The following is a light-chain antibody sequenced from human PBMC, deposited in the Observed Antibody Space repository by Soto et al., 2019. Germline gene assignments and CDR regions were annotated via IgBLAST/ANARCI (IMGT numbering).Light chain of an antibody. CDR1: SSDVGAYNL. V-gene: IGLV2-23*01. CDR2: EGS. J-gene: IGLJ2*01. CDR3: CSYAGSRTFV. Sequence: QSVLTQPASVSGSPEQSITISFTGTSSDVGAYNLVSWYQQHPGKAPRLLIYEGSKRPSGISHRFSGSKSDNTASLTISGLRAEDEAHYHCCSYAGSRTFVFGGGTKLTVL.